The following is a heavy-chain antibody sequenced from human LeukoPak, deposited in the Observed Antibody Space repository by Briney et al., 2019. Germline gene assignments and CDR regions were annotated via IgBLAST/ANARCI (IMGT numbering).Heavy chain of an antibody. CDR2: INHSGST. V-gene: IGHV4-34*01. CDR1: GGSFSGYY. D-gene: IGHD6-19*01. CDR3: ARIGRFIAVAGPVDY. J-gene: IGHJ4*02. Sequence: PSETLSLTCAVYGGSFSGYYWSWIRQPPGKGLEWIGEINHSGSTNYNPSLKSRVTISVDTSKNQFSLKLSSVTAADTAVYYCARIGRFIAVAGPVDYWGQGTLVTVSS.